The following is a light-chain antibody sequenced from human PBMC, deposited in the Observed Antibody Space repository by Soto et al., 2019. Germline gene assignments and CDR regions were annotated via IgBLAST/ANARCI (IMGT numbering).Light chain of an antibody. CDR3: QVWDSSSDHV. CDR2: YDS. J-gene: IGLJ1*01. Sequence: SSELTQPPSVSVAPGKTARITCGGTNIGSKSVHWYQQKPGQAPVLVIYYDSDRPSGIPERFSGSNSGNTATLTISRVEAGDEADYYCQVWDSSSDHVFGTGTKVTVL. CDR1: NIGSKS. V-gene: IGLV3-21*04.